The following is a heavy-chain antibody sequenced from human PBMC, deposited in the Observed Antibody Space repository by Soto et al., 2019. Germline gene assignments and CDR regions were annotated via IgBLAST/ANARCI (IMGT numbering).Heavy chain of an antibody. J-gene: IGHJ4*02. V-gene: IGHV3-64*02. CDR3: ARGEGGYSYGVYFDY. CDR2: ISSNGGST. Sequence: EVQLVESGEGLVQPGGSLRLSCAASGFTFSSYAMHWVRQAPGKGLEYVSAISSNGGSTYYADSVKGRFTISRDNSKNTLYRQMGSLRAEDMAMYYCARGEGGYSYGVYFDYWGQGTLVTVSS. D-gene: IGHD5-18*01. CDR1: GFTFSSYA.